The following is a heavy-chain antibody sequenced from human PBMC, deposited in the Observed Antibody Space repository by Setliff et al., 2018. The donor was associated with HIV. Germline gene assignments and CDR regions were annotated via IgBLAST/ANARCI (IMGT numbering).Heavy chain of an antibody. CDR2: IYSSGST. V-gene: IGHV4-4*09. CDR3: AGKGDWNYPYDY. D-gene: IGHD1-7*01. CDR1: GGSISGYY. Sequence: LSLTCTVSGGSISGYYWSWIRQPPGKALEWIGYIYSSGSTNYNPSLKGRVTISEDPSKNQFSLKLTSVTAADTAVYYCAGKGDWNYPYDYWGQGRLVTVSS. J-gene: IGHJ4*02.